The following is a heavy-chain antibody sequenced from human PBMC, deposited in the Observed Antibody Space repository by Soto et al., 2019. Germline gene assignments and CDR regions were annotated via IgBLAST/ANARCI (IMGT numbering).Heavy chain of an antibody. J-gene: IGHJ4*02. CDR2: ISYDGSNK. D-gene: IGHD3-22*01. CDR1: GFTFSSYA. CDR3: ARDDYYDSSGYYYEDYFDY. Sequence: HPGGSLRLSCAASGFTFSSYAMHWVRQAPGKGLEWVAVISYDGSNKYYADSVKGRFTISRDNSKNTLYLQMNSLRAEDTAVYYCARDDYYDSSGYYYEDYFDYWGQGTLVTVSS. V-gene: IGHV3-30-3*01.